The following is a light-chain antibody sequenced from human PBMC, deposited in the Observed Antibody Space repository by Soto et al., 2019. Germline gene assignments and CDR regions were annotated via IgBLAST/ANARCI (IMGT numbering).Light chain of an antibody. J-gene: IGLJ3*02. CDR2: EVS. V-gene: IGLV2-14*01. Sequence: QSALTQPASVSGSPGQSITISCAATSSDVGGHNYVSWYQQHPGKAPKLMIYEVSNRPSGVSNRFSGSKSGNTASLTISGLQAEDEADYYCSSYTRSSTRVFGGGTKLTVL. CDR1: SSDVGGHNY. CDR3: SSYTRSSTRV.